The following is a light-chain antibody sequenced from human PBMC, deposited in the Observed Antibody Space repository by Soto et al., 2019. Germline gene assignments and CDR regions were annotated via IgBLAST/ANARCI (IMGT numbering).Light chain of an antibody. CDR2: GTS. J-gene: IGKJ4*01. CDR1: QSVRSTY. V-gene: IGKV3-20*01. CDR3: QQYGTSPLT. Sequence: EIVLTQSPGTLSLSPGERATLSCRASQSVRSTYLAWYQQKFGQAPRLLIYGTSSRATGIPDRFSGSGSGTDFTLTISRLEPEDFAVYYCQQYGTSPLTFGGGTKVEI.